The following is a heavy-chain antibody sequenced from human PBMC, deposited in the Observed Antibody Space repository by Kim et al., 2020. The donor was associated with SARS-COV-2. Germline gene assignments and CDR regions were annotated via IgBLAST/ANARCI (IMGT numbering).Heavy chain of an antibody. CDR2: IWYDGSNK. D-gene: IGHD5-18*01. V-gene: IGHV3-33*01. CDR3: ARVSGYSYGYEARSDAFVI. CDR1: GFTFSSYG. J-gene: IGHJ3*02. Sequence: GGSLRLSCAASGFTFSSYGMHWVRQAPGKGLEWVAVIWYDGSNKYYADSVKGRFTISRDNSKNTLYLQMNSLRAEDTAVYYCARVSGYSYGYEARSDAFVIWGQGTMVTVSS.